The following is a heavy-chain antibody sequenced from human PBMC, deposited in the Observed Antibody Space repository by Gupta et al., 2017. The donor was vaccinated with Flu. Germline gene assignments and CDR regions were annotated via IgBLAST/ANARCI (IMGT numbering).Heavy chain of an antibody. J-gene: IGHJ6*02. V-gene: IGHV3-30*18. CDR1: GFTFSNYG. D-gene: IGHD4-4*01. CDR3: AKGSAATTSGGMDV. CDR2: ISYDGSDK. Sequence: QVQLVESGGGVVQPGTSLRLSCAASGFTFSNYGIHWVRQAPGKGLEWVAIISYDGSDKYYADSVKGRFTISRDNSKNTLFLQMNSLRPEDTAVYYCAKGSAATTSGGMDVWGQGTTVTVS.